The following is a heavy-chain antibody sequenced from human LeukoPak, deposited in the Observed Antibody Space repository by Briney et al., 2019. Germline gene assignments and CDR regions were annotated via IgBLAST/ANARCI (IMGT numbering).Heavy chain of an antibody. CDR2: ISYDGSNK. CDR1: GFTFSSYA. V-gene: IGHV3-30*04. Sequence: GGSLRLSCAASGFTFSSYAMHWVRQAPGKGLEWVAVISYDGSNKYYADSVKGRFTISRDNSKNTLYLQMNSLRAEDTAMYYCARRAGDYSHPYDYWGQGTLVTVSS. CDR3: ARRAGDYSHPYDY. D-gene: IGHD3-22*01. J-gene: IGHJ4*02.